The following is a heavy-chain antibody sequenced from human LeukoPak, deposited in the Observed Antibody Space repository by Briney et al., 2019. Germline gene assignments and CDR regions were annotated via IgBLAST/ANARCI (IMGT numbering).Heavy chain of an antibody. Sequence: GGSLRLSCAASGFTFSSYSMNWVRQAPGKGLEWVSSISSSSSYIYYADSVKGRFTISRDNAKNSLYLQMNSLRAEDSAVYYCARYCTFRTCSGTKFDSWGQGTLVTVSS. J-gene: IGHJ4*02. D-gene: IGHD1-1*01. CDR1: GFTFSSYS. CDR3: ARYCTFRTCSGTKFDS. V-gene: IGHV3-21*01. CDR2: ISSSSSYI.